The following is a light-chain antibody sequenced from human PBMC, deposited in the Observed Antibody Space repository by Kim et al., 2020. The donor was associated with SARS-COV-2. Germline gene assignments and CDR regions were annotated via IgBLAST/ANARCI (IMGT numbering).Light chain of an antibody. CDR2: DAS. Sequence: SASVRDRVTITCRASQSISSWLAWYQQKPGKAPKLLIYDASSLESGVPSRFSGSGSGTEFTLTISSLQPDDFATYYCQQYNSHWTFGQGTKVDIK. V-gene: IGKV1-5*01. CDR1: QSISSW. J-gene: IGKJ1*01. CDR3: QQYNSHWT.